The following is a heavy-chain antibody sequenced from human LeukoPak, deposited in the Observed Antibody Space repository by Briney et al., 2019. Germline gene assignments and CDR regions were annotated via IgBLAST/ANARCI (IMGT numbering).Heavy chain of an antibody. CDR3: ARWGARDSSSCQGDY. CDR2: LSSSGSAF. J-gene: IGHJ4*02. Sequence: PGGSLRLSCEDSGFTFRSYEMNWVRQAPGKGLEWIAYLSSSGSAFSYADSVKGRFTIARDNAKNSVYLEMNSLRAEDTAVYYCARWGARDSSSCQGDYWGQGTLVTVSS. V-gene: IGHV3-48*03. D-gene: IGHD6-13*01. CDR1: GFTFRSYE.